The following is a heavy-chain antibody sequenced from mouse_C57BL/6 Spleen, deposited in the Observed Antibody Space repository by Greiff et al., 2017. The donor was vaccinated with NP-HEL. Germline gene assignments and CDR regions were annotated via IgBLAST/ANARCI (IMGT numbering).Heavy chain of an antibody. J-gene: IGHJ4*01. CDR2: ISYDGSN. D-gene: IGHD1-1*01. CDR1: GYSITSGYY. Sequence: EVQVVESGPGLVKPSPSLSLTCSVTGYSITSGYYWNWIRQFPGNKLEWMGYISYDGSNNYNPSLKNRISITRDTSKNQFFLKLNSVTTEDTATYYCASYYYDAMDYWGQGTSVTVSS. V-gene: IGHV3-6*01. CDR3: ASYYYDAMDY.